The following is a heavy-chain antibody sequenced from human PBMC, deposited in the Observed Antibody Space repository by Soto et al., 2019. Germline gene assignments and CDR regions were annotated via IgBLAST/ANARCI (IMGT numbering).Heavy chain of an antibody. D-gene: IGHD1-26*01. V-gene: IGHV3-23*01. Sequence: PGGSLRLSCAASGFTFSSYAMSWVRQAPGKGLEWVSAISGSGGSTYYADSVKGRFTISRDNSENTLYLQMNSLRAEDTAVYYCAKYHSRVGAGGYFDYWXQGTLVTSPQ. CDR1: GFTFSSYA. CDR2: ISGSGGST. CDR3: AKYHSRVGAGGYFDY. J-gene: IGHJ4*02.